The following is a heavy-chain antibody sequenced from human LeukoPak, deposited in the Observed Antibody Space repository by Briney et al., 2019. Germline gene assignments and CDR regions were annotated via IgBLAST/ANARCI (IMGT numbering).Heavy chain of an antibody. D-gene: IGHD2-8*01. CDR2: ISSTSAYI. V-gene: IGHV3-21*04. J-gene: IGHJ4*02. CDR3: AKGGSCTNGVCYRYYFDY. CDR1: GFALNSYS. Sequence: GGSLRLSCAASGFALNSYSLAWVRQAPGKGLEWVSSISSTSAYIHYADSVKGRFTISRDNIDNVVYLQMSSLRAEDTAVYYCAKGGSCTNGVCYRYYFDYWGQGTLVTVSS.